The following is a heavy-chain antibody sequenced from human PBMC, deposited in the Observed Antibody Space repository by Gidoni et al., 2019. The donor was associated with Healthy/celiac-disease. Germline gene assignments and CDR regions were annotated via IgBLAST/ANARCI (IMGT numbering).Heavy chain of an antibody. CDR1: GFTFSSYS. CDR3: ARVGKYYYGMDV. J-gene: IGHJ6*02. Sequence: EVQLVESGGGLVKPGGSLRLSCAASGFTFSSYSMNWVRQAPGKGLEWVSSISSSSSYIYYADSVKGRFTISRDNAKNSLYLQMNSLRAEDTAVYYCARVGKYYYGMDVWGQGTTVTVSS. V-gene: IGHV3-21*01. CDR2: ISSSSSYI.